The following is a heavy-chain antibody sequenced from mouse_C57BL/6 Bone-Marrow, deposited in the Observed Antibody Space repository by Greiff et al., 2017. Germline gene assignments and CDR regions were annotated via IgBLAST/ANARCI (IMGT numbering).Heavy chain of an antibody. J-gene: IGHJ1*03. V-gene: IGHV14-4*01. Sequence: VQLQQSGAELVRPGASVKLSCTASGFNIKDDYMHWVKQRPEQGLEWIGWIDPENGDTEYASKFQGKATITADTSSNTAYLQLSSLTSEDTAVYYCTTYGRGYFDVWGTGTTVTVSS. CDR1: GFNIKDDY. CDR2: IDPENGDT. D-gene: IGHD1-1*01. CDR3: TTYGRGYFDV.